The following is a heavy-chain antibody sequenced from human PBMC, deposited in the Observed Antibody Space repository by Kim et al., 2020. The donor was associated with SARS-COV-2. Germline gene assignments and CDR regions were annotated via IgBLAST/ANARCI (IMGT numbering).Heavy chain of an antibody. CDR3: ASQGVVKVPKAFDI. CDR1: GGSISSSSYY. J-gene: IGHJ3*02. D-gene: IGHD3-3*01. CDR2: IYYSGST. Sequence: SETLSLTCTVSGGSISSSSYYWGWIRQPPGKGLEWIGSIYYSGSTYYNPSLKSRVTISVDTSKNQFSLKLSSVTAADTAVYYCASQGVVKVPKAFDIWGQGTMVTVSS. V-gene: IGHV4-39*01.